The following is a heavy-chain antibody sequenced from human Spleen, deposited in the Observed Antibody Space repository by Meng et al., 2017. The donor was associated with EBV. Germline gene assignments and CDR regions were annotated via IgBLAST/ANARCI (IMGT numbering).Heavy chain of an antibody. V-gene: IGHV4-34*02. CDR1: GGSFNDYY. CDR2: IHQSGST. D-gene: IGHD6-13*01. Sequence: QVQLQQWGAGLLKPSETLSLTCAVYGGSFNDYYWSWIRQSPGKGLEWIGEIHQSGSTNYNPSLKSRVTISIDTSKNQFSLKVTSVTAADTAVYYCARALYSSSYYGSLSYWGQGTLVTVSS. J-gene: IGHJ4*02. CDR3: ARALYSSSYYGSLSY.